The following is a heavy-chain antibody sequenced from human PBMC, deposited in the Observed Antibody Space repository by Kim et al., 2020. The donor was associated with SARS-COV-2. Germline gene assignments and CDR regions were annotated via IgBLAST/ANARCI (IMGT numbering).Heavy chain of an antibody. CDR3: ARDDSTGSGTDY. D-gene: IGHD3-10*01. CDR2: ISSSSSYT. J-gene: IGHJ4*02. CDR1: GFTFSDYY. V-gene: IGHV3-11*06. Sequence: GGSLRLSCEASGFTFSDYYMSWIRQAPGKGLEWVSYISSSSSYTNYADSVKGRFTISRDNAKNSLYLQMNSLRAEDTAVYYCARDDSTGSGTDYWGQGTLVTVSS.